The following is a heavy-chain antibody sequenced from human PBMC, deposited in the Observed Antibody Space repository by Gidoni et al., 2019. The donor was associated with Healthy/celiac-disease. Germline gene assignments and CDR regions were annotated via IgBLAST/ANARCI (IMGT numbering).Heavy chain of an antibody. V-gene: IGHV3-30*18. J-gene: IGHJ6*02. Sequence: QVQLVESGGGVVQPGRSLRLSCAASGFTFSSSGRHWVRQAPGKGLEWVAVISYDGSNKYYADSVKGRFTISRDNSKNTLYLQMNSLRAEDTAVYYCAKDMIRGGFGEENYGMDVWGQGTTVTVSS. CDR2: ISYDGSNK. D-gene: IGHD3-10*01. CDR3: AKDMIRGGFGEENYGMDV. CDR1: GFTFSSSG.